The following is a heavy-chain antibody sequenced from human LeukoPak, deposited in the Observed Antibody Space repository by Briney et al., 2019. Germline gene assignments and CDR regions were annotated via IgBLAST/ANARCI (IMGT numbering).Heavy chain of an antibody. Sequence: GGSLKLSCTVSGFIFSDSAIHWVRQAAGKGLEWVGRIRSKANSDGTAYAASVKGRFTISRDDSKDTAYLQMHSLKSEDTAVYYCTSPAHDFDFWSGYYSVWGRGAQVSVSS. D-gene: IGHD3-3*01. V-gene: IGHV3-73*01. CDR3: TSPAHDFDFWSGYYSV. CDR1: GFIFSDSA. CDR2: IRSKANSDGT. J-gene: IGHJ4*01.